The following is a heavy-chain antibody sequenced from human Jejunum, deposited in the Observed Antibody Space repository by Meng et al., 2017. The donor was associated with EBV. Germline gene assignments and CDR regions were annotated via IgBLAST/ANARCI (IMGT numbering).Heavy chain of an antibody. J-gene: IGHJ5*02. CDR1: GGSFSDYY. D-gene: IGHD1-26*01. V-gene: IGHV4-34*02. CDR3: AGGKYVAWEVLYA. Sequence: QVQLQQWGAGLLKPSXXLSLTCAVYGGSFSDYYWTWIRQSPETGLEWIGEINHSGIADYNPSLKSRVTISVDTSKNQFSLKLNSVTAADTAVYYCAGGKYVAWEVLYAWGQGTLGTVSS. CDR2: INHSGIA.